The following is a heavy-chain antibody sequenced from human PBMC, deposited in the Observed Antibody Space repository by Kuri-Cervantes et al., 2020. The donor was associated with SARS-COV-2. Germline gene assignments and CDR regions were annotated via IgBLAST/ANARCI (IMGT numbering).Heavy chain of an antibody. J-gene: IGHJ6*02. V-gene: IGHV3-30*18. CDR1: GFTFSSYG. CDR2: ISYDGSNK. Sequence: GESLKISWAASGFTFSSYGMHWVRQAPGKGLEWVAVISYDGSNKYYADSVKGRFTISRDNSKNTLYLQMNSLRAEDTAVYYCAKPHYSKAYYYYGMDVWGQGTTVTVSS. CDR3: AKPHYSKAYYYYGMDV. D-gene: IGHD4-11*01.